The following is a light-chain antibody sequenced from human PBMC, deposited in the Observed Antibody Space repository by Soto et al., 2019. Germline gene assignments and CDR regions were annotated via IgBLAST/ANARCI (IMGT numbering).Light chain of an antibody. J-gene: IGKJ2*02. Sequence: DIQVTQSPSTLSASVGDRVTISFRASQSISDWLAWYQQKPGKAPKLIIYKASTLESGVPSRFSGSGSGTEFTLTISSLQPDDFAIYSCQQYNASPWTFGQGTNVDIK. CDR2: KAS. CDR1: QSISDW. CDR3: QQYNASPWT. V-gene: IGKV1-5*03.